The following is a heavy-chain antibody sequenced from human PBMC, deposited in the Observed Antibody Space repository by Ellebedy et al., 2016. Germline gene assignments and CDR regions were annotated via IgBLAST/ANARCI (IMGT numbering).Heavy chain of an antibody. D-gene: IGHD6-13*01. V-gene: IGHV7-4-1*02. CDR2: ININTGNP. J-gene: IGHJ5*02. CDR1: GYTFTTYN. CDR3: ARIRSTWYGGFDP. Sequence: ASVKVSCKASGYTFTTYNINWVRQVPGQGLEWMGWININTGNPTYAQGFTGRFVFSLDTSVSTAYLQISSLKAEDTAVYYCARIRSTWYGGFDPWGQGTLVTVSS.